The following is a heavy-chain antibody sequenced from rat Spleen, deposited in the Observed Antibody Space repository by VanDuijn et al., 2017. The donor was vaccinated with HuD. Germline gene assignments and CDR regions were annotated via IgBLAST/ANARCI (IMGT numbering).Heavy chain of an antibody. V-gene: IGHV2-72*01. CDR2: IWAGGST. Sequence: QVQLKESGPGLMQPSETLSLTCTVSGFSLTSNGVGWVRQPLGKGLVWMGTIWAGGSTNYNSALKSRLSISRDTSKNQVFLKMNSLQSEDTTTYYCARESNYDWYFDFWGPGTMVTVSS. CDR1: GFSLTSNG. CDR3: ARESNYDWYFDF. J-gene: IGHJ1*01.